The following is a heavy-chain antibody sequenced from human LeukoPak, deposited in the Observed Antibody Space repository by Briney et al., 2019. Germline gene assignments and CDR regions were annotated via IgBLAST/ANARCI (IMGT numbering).Heavy chain of an antibody. V-gene: IGHV3-33*01. CDR3: ARDHSSGYSDY. CDR1: GFTVSNYG. CDR2: IWYDGGYK. D-gene: IGHD3-22*01. Sequence: GRCLRLSRAAAGFTVSNYGMHWARQAPGKGLELVAVIWYDGGYKYSADSVKGRFTICRDNSKNMLYLQMNSLRAEDTAVYYCARDHSSGYSDYWGQGTLVTVSS. J-gene: IGHJ4*02.